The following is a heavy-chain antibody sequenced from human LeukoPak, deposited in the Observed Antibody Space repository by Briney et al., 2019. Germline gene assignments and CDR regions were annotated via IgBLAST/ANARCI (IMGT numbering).Heavy chain of an antibody. Sequence: SETLSLTCTVSGYSISSGYYWGWIRQPPGKGLEWIGSIYHSGSTYYNPSLKSRVTISVDTSKNQFSLKLSSVTAADTAVYYCARVFPMVRGVINRDIDYWGQGTLVTVSS. CDR1: GYSISSGYY. V-gene: IGHV4-38-2*02. D-gene: IGHD3-10*01. J-gene: IGHJ4*02. CDR2: IYHSGST. CDR3: ARVFPMVRGVINRDIDY.